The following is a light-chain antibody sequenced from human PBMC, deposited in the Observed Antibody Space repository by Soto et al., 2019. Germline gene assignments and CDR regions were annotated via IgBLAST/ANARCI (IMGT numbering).Light chain of an antibody. CDR1: QRISSW. V-gene: IGKV1-39*01. CDR2: AAS. J-gene: IGKJ5*01. Sequence: IQMTQSPCTLSASVGDRVTITCRASQRISSWLACYQQKPGKAPKLLIYAASSLQSGVPSRFSGSGSGTDFTLTISSLQPEDFATYYCQQSYSTPPNTFGQGTRLEIK. CDR3: QQSYSTPPNT.